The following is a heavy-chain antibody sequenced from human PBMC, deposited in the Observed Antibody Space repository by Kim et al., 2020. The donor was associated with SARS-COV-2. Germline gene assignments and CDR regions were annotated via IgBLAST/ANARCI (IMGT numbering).Heavy chain of an antibody. D-gene: IGHD6-13*01. V-gene: IGHV7-4-1*02. Sequence: ASVKVSCKASGYTFTSYAMNWVRQAPGQGLEWMGWINTNTGNPTYAQGFTGRFVFSLDTSVSTAYLQISSLKAEDTAVYYCARDMYSSSCDPLDNKRLRPLDYYYYYGMDVWGQGTTVTVSS. CDR2: INTNTGNP. CDR1: GYTFTSYA. J-gene: IGHJ6*02. CDR3: ARDMYSSSCDPLDNKRLRPLDYYYYYGMDV.